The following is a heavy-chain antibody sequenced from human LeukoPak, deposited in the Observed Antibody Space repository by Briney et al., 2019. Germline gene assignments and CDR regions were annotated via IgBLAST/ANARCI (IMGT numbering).Heavy chain of an antibody. CDR1: GFTFSSYG. J-gene: IGHJ3*02. D-gene: IGHD2-2*01. V-gene: IGHV3-33*01. CDR2: IWYDGSNK. Sequence: QPGGSLRLSCAASGFTFSSYGMHWVRQAPGKGLEWVAVIWYDGSNKYYADSVRGRFTISRDNSKNTLYLKMNSLRAEDTAVYYCARGRGLGSFVVVPAAMGAFDIWGQGTMVTVSS. CDR3: ARGRGLGSFVVVPAAMGAFDI.